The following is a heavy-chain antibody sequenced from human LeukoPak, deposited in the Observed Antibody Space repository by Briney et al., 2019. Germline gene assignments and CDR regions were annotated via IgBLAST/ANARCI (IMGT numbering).Heavy chain of an antibody. V-gene: IGHV1-18*01. CDR2: ISIYNGNT. CDR3: ARNPYDSSDYYVA. CDR1: GYTFTSYG. D-gene: IGHD3-22*01. Sequence: ASVKVSCKASGYTFTSYGISWVRQAPGQGLEWMGWISIYNGNTNYAQKLQGRVTMTTDTSTSTAHMELRSLRSDDTAVYYCARNPYDSSDYYVAWGQGTLVTVS. J-gene: IGHJ5*02.